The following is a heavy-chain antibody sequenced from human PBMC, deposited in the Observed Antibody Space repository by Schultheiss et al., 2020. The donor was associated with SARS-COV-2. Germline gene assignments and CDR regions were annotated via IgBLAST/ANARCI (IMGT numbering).Heavy chain of an antibody. CDR1: GFTFGDYA. J-gene: IGHJ6*02. V-gene: IGHV3-48*03. CDR2: ISSSGSTI. CDR3: ARIGPYYYYYGMDV. Sequence: GGSLRLSCTASGFTFGDYAMSWFRQAPGKGLEWVSYISSSGSTIYYADSVKGRFTISRDNAKNSLYLQMNSLRAEDTAVYYCARIGPYYYYYGMDVWGQGTTVTVSS.